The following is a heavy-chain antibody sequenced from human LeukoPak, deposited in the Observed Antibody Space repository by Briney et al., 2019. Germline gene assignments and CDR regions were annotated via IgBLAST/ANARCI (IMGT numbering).Heavy chain of an antibody. Sequence: ASVKVSCKASGGTFSSYAISWVRQAPGQGLEWMGGIIPIFGTANYAQKFQGRVTITTDESTSTAYMELSSLRSEDTAVYYCARGGVAAGGEYYYYYYMDVWGKGTTVTVSS. V-gene: IGHV1-69*05. J-gene: IGHJ6*03. CDR1: GGTFSSYA. CDR3: ARGGVAAGGEYYYYYYMDV. D-gene: IGHD6-13*01. CDR2: IIPIFGTA.